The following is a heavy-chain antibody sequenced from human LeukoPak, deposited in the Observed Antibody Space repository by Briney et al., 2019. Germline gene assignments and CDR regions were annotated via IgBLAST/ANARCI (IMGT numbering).Heavy chain of an antibody. V-gene: IGHV3-48*03. J-gene: IGHJ4*02. D-gene: IGHD5-12*01. CDR1: GFAFSSYA. Sequence: GGSLRLSCAASGFAFSSYAMHWVRQAPGKGLEWVSYISSSGSTIYYADSVKGRFTISRDNAKNSLYLQMDSLRAEDTALYYCAKEYSGYDFDYWGQGTLVTVSS. CDR2: ISSSGSTI. CDR3: AKEYSGYDFDY.